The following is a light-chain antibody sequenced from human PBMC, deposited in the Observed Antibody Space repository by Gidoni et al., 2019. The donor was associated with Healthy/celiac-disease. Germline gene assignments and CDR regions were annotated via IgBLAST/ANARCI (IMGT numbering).Light chain of an antibody. CDR2: LGS. CDR3: MQALQTTWT. J-gene: IGKJ1*01. Sequence: DIVMTQSPLSLPVTPGEPASISCRASQSLRHSNGYSYLDWYLQKPGQSPQLLIYLGSNRASGVPDRFSGSGSGTDFTLKISRVEAEDVGVYYCMQALQTTWTFGQGTKVEIK. V-gene: IGKV2-28*01. CDR1: QSLRHSNGYSY.